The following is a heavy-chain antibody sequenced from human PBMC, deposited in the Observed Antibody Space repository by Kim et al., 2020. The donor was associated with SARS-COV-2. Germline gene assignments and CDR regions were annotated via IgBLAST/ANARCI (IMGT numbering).Heavy chain of an antibody. CDR1: GGSISSSSYY. J-gene: IGHJ6*02. V-gene: IGHV4-39*01. D-gene: IGHD6-19*01. CDR2: IYYSGST. CDR3: ASGHSSGWYSFNYYYYYGMDV. Sequence: SETLSLTCTVSGGSISSSSYYWGWIRQPPGKGLEWIGSIYYSGSTYYNPSLKSRVTISVDTSKNQFSLKLSSVTAADTAVYYCASGHSSGWYSFNYYYYYGMDVWGQGTTVTVSS.